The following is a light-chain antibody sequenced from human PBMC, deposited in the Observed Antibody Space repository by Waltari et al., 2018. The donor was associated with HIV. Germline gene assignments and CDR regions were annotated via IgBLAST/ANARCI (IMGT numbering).Light chain of an antibody. CDR1: QSVSSSY. V-gene: IGKV3-20*01. CDR3: QQYGSSPKT. J-gene: IGKJ1*01. Sequence: EIVLTQSPGTLSLSPGERATLSCRASQSVSSSYLAWYQQKLGQAPRLLIYGASSRATGIPDRFSGSGSGTDLTLTISRLEPEDFAVYYCQQYGSSPKTFGQGTKVEIK. CDR2: GAS.